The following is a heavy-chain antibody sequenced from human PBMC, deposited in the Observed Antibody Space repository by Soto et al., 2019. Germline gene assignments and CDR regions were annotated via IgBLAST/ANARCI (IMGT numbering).Heavy chain of an antibody. CDR3: ARGGAWTPEGLGY. V-gene: IGHV3-30-3*01. D-gene: IGHD2-15*01. CDR2: ISSDVVNY. CDR1: GFTFSSFA. Sequence: QVQLVESGGGVVQPGRSLRLSCAASGFTFSSFAMHWVRQAPGKGLEWLAVISSDVVNYYYAESGKGRFTISRGNSKNTLYLQMNSMRNEDTAVYYCARGGAWTPEGLGYWGQGTLVTVSS. J-gene: IGHJ4*02.